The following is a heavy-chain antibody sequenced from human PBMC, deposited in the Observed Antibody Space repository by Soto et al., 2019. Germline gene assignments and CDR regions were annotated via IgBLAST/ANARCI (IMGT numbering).Heavy chain of an antibody. CDR2: ISYDGSNK. CDR3: ARDPGYYDSSGSGLSPHRTTQYFQH. CDR1: GFTFSSYA. Sequence: GGSLRLSCAASGFTFSSYAMHWVRQAPGKGLEWVAVISYDGSNKYYADSVKGRFTISRDNSKNTLYLQMNSLRAEDTAVYYCARDPGYYDSSGSGLSPHRTTQYFQHWGQGTLVTVSS. J-gene: IGHJ1*01. D-gene: IGHD3-22*01. V-gene: IGHV3-30-3*01.